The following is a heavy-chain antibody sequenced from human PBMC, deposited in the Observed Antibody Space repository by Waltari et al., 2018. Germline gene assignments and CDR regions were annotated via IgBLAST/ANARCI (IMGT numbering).Heavy chain of an antibody. D-gene: IGHD3-10*01. CDR2: IYSGGST. CDR3: ARDGSGAYYFDY. J-gene: IGHJ4*02. V-gene: IGHV3-53*01. CDR1: GFTVSSTY. Sequence: EVQLVESGGGLIQPGGSLRLSCAASGFTVSSTYMSGVRQAPGKGLEWVSVIYSGGSTYYADSVKGRFTISSDNSKNTLYLQMNSLRAEDTAVYYCARDGSGAYYFDYWGQGTLVTVSS.